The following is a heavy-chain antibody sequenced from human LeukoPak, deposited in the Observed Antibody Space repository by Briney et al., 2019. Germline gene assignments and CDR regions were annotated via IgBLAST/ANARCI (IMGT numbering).Heavy chain of an antibody. D-gene: IGHD2-2*01. CDR1: GFTFSSYA. V-gene: IGHV3-23*01. CDR2: ISGSGGST. Sequence: QPGGSLRLSCVASGFTFSSYAISWVRQAPGKGLEWVSAISGSGGSTYYADSVKGRFTISRDDSKNTLYLQMNSLRAEDTAVYYCARGYQGGPYFDYWGQGTLVTVSS. J-gene: IGHJ4*02. CDR3: ARGYQGGPYFDY.